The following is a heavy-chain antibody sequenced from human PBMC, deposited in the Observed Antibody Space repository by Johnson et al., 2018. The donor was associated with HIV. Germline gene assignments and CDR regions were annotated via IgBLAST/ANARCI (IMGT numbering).Heavy chain of an antibody. CDR2: IRYDGSNK. V-gene: IGHV3-30*02. Sequence: QVQLVESGGGVVQPGGSLRLSCAASGFTFSSYGMHWVRQAPCKGLEWVAFIRYDGSNKYYADSVKGRFTISRDNSKNTLYLQMNSLRAEDTAVYYCAKDDPVRGYSGYVDAFDIWGQGTMVTVSS. CDR1: GFTFSSYG. J-gene: IGHJ3*02. CDR3: AKDDPVRGYSGYVDAFDI. D-gene: IGHD5-12*01.